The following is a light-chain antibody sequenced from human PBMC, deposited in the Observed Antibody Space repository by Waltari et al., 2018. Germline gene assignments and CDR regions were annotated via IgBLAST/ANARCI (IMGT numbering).Light chain of an antibody. CDR3: QVWDSGTAV. J-gene: IGLJ1*01. CDR1: QLGDKN. V-gene: IGLV3-1*01. Sequence: SFELTQPPSVSVSPGQTASITCSGDQLGDKNVCWYQQKAGQSPVGVIYQDINRPAGIPERFSGSHSGNTATLTISGTQAVDEADYYCQVWDSGTAVFGTGTKVTVL. CDR2: QDI.